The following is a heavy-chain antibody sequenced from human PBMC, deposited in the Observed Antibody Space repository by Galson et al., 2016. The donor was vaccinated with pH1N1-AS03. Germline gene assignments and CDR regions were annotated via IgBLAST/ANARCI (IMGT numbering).Heavy chain of an antibody. J-gene: IGHJ3*02. CDR3: ARQDSSGYFHALDI. D-gene: IGHD3-22*01. Sequence: SLRLSCAASGFTFTTYWMHWVRQAPGRGLVWVSSINGEGSSTRGTDSVKGRFFISRDNAKNTVYLQMNSLRVEDTAVYYCARQDSSGYFHALDIWGQGTLVTVSS. V-gene: IGHV3-74*01. CDR2: INGEGSST. CDR1: GFTFTTYW.